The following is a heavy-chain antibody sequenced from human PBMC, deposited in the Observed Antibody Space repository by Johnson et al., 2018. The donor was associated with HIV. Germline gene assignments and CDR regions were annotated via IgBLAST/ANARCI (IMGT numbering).Heavy chain of an antibody. CDR1: GFTFSSYA. D-gene: IGHD3-16*01. Sequence: QVQLVESGGGLVQPGGSLRLSCAASGFTFSSYAMHWVRQAPGKGLEWVAVISYDGSNKYYADSVKGRFTICRDNSKNTLYQQMNRLRDEDTAIYYCAKDLGANKDYECATDYYDWSRAYPIPDPLAVVGAFDVWGQGTMVTVSS. CDR2: ISYDGSNK. V-gene: IGHV3-30*04. CDR3: AKDLGANKDYECATDYYDWSRAYPIPDPLAVVGAFDV. J-gene: IGHJ3*01.